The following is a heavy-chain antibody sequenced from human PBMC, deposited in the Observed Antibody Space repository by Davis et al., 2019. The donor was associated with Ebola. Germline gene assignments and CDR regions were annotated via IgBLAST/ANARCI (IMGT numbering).Heavy chain of an antibody. J-gene: IGHJ6*02. CDR3: ARGAVGASFSYYYYYGMDV. CDR2: INHSGST. V-gene: IGHV4-34*01. Sequence: SETLSLTCAVYGGSFSGYYWSWIRQPPGKGLEWIGEINHSGSTNYNPSLKSRVTISVDTSKNQFSLKLSSVTAADTAVYYCARGAVGASFSYYYYYGMDVWGQGTTVTVSS. D-gene: IGHD1-26*01. CDR1: GGSFSGYY.